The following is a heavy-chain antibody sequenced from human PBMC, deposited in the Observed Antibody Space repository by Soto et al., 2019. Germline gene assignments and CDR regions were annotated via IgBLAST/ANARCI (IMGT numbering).Heavy chain of an antibody. V-gene: IGHV1-69*01. CDR1: GGSFSMYA. CDR3: AGGVVVMAKYDH. D-gene: IGHD3-3*01. J-gene: IGHJ4*02. Sequence: QVQLVQSGAELKEPGSSVKVSCKTSGGSFSMYAITWVRQAPGQGLEWLGGVVPLFGTPNYHKKFLERVTITGEESKSIVYRELSSLRSEDPAVYYCAGGVVVMAKYDHWGQGGLFTVSS. CDR2: VVPLFGTP.